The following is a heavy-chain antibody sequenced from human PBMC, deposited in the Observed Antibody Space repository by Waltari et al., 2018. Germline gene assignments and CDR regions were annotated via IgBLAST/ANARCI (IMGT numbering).Heavy chain of an antibody. CDR2: IYWNDDK. CDR3: AHRLDDIWTALNHDAVDI. Sequence: QITLKESGPTLVKPKPTLTLTCTFSGFSLSTSGVGVGWNRQPPGKALEWLALIYWNDDKRYSPALKSRLTSTKDTSTNQVALTMTNMDPVDTAAHSCAHRLDDIWTALNHDAVDIWSHGTMVTASS. D-gene: IGHD3-9*01. V-gene: IGHV2-5*01. J-gene: IGHJ3*02. CDR1: GFSLSTSGVG.